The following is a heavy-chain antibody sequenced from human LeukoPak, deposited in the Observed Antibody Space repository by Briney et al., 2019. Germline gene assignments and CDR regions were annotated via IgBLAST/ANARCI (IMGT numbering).Heavy chain of an antibody. CDR1: GFTLDDYW. CDR3: ARENNWNYPYYYMDV. CDR2: INWNGGST. V-gene: IGHV3-20*03. J-gene: IGHJ6*03. D-gene: IGHD1-20*01. Sequence: GGSLRLSFSASGFTLDDYWLRWVRPTPGEGVEGGSGINWNGGSTGYADSVKGRFTISRDNAKNSLYLQMNSLRAEDTALYYCARENNWNYPYYYMDVWGKGTTVTVSS.